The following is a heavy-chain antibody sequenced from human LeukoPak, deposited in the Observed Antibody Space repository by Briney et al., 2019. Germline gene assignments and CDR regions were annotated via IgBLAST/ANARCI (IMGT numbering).Heavy chain of an antibody. Sequence: TGGSLRLSCAASGFTFSSYSMLWVRQAPGKGLEWVSVIYSGGSTYYADSVKGRFTISRDNFKNTLYLQMNSLRAEDTAVYYCARDTAPRGGSGYGYWGQGTLVTVSS. CDR1: GFTFSSYS. CDR2: IYSGGST. V-gene: IGHV3-66*01. J-gene: IGHJ4*02. D-gene: IGHD2-15*01. CDR3: ARDTAPRGGSGYGY.